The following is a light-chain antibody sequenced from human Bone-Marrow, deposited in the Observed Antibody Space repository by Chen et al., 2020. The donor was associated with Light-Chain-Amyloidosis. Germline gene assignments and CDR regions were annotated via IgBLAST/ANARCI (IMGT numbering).Light chain of an antibody. CDR1: QSISSY. Sequence: EIVLTQSPATLSLSPGERATLSCRASQSISSYLAWFQQRPGQAPRLLIYDTSNRATGIPARFSGSGSGTDFTLNISSLEPEDFAVYYCQQRSSWPLTFGQGTKLEIK. CDR2: DTS. CDR3: QQRSSWPLT. V-gene: IGKV3-11*01. J-gene: IGKJ2*01.